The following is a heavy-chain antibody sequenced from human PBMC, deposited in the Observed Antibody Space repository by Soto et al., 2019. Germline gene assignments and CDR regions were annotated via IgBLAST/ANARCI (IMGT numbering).Heavy chain of an antibody. Sequence: EVQLVESGGGLVKPGGSLRLSCAASGFTFNNGWMSWVRQAPGKGLERVGRIKSKAAGGTTDYSAPVQGRFTISRDDLKNTVHLQMNSLKTEDTAVYYCTTDSTQTFCDGGPCYSVLTKIHDSWGQGTLVTVSS. CDR1: GFTFNNGW. D-gene: IGHD2-15*01. CDR3: TTDSTQTFCDGGPCYSVLTKIHDS. J-gene: IGHJ4*02. V-gene: IGHV3-15*01. CDR2: IKSKAAGGTT.